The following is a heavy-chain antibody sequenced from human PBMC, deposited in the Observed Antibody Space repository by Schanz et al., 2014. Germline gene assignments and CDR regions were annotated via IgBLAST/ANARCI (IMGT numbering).Heavy chain of an antibody. D-gene: IGHD3-10*01. CDR1: GFTLNNAW. V-gene: IGHV3-15*01. Sequence: EVQLVESGGGLVKPGGSLRLSCATSGFTLNNAWMNWVRQAPGKGLQWVARIKSKTDGGTRDYAAPVKGRFTISTDDSKTTGYLQINSLKTEAAAVYYCTADLWFGAVWGVWWGQGTLVTVSS. J-gene: IGHJ4*02. CDR2: IKSKTDGGTR. CDR3: TADLWFGAVWGVW.